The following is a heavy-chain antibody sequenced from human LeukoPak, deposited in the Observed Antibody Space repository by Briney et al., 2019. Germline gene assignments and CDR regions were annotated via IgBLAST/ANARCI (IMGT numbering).Heavy chain of an antibody. CDR1: GFTVSSNY. Sequence: GGSPRLSCAASGFTVSSNYMSWVRQAPGKGLEWVSVIYSGGSTYYADSVKGRFTISRDNSKNTLYLQMNSLRAEDTAVYYCARDVRELLPYYYYYYVDVWGKGTTVTVSS. V-gene: IGHV3-66*02. CDR3: ARDVRELLPYYYYYYVDV. J-gene: IGHJ6*03. CDR2: IYSGGST. D-gene: IGHD1-26*01.